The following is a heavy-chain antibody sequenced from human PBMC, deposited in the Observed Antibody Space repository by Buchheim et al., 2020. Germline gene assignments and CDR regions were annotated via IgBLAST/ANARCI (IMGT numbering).Heavy chain of an antibody. CDR3: ARRVRFVYYMDV. J-gene: IGHJ6*03. Sequence: QVQLQQWGAGLLKPSETLSLTCDVYGGSFSGYNWSWIRQPPGKGLEWIGEINHSGSTNYNPSLKSRVTISVDTSKNQFSLKLSSVTAADKAVYYCARRVRFVYYMDVWGKGTT. CDR1: GGSFSGYN. D-gene: IGHD3-3*01. V-gene: IGHV4-34*01. CDR2: INHSGST.